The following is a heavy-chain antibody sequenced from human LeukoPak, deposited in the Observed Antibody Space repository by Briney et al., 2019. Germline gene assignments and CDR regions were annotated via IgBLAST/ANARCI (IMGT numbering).Heavy chain of an antibody. CDR2: IYYSGST. Sequence: SETLSPTCTVSGGSISSYYWSWIRQPPGKGLEWIGYIYYSGSTNYNPSLKSRVTISVDTSKNQFSLKLSSVTAADTAVYYCARRRGYYDSSGYTINWFDPWGQGTLVTVSS. V-gene: IGHV4-59*08. D-gene: IGHD3-22*01. CDR3: ARRRGYYDSSGYTINWFDP. CDR1: GGSISSYY. J-gene: IGHJ5*02.